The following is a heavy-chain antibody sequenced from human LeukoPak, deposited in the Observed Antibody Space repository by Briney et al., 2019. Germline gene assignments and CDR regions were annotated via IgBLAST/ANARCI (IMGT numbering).Heavy chain of an antibody. V-gene: IGHV1-69*13. J-gene: IGHJ3*02. CDR2: IIPIFGTA. Sequence: SVKVSCKASGGTFSSYAVSWVRQAPGQGLEWMGGIIPIFGTANYAQKFQGRVTITADESTSTAYMELSSLRSEDTAVYYCARDLVPYYYDSSGHSRWAFDIWGQGTMVTVSS. CDR3: ARDLVPYYYDSSGHSRWAFDI. CDR1: GGTFSSYA. D-gene: IGHD3-22*01.